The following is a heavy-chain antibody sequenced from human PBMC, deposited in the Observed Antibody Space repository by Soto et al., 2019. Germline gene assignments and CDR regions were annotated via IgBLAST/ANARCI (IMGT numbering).Heavy chain of an antibody. CDR3: ARVKECSSTSCYARDAFDI. V-gene: IGHV3-11*01. CDR1: GFTFSDHY. CDR2: ISSGGSGI. D-gene: IGHD2-2*01. J-gene: IGHJ3*02. Sequence: QVQLVESGGGLVKPGGSLRLSCAASGFTFSDHYMSWIRQAPGKGLEWVSYISSGGSGIYYADSVKGRFTISRDNAKNSLYLKMKSLRAEDTAVYYCARVKECSSTSCYARDAFDIWGQGTMLTVSS.